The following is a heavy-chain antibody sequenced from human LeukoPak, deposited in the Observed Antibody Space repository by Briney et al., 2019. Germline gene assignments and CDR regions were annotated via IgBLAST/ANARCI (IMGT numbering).Heavy chain of an antibody. CDR2: LNWNGAST. Sequence: GGSLRLSCAASGFTFDDYGLSWVRQVPGKGLEWVSGLNWNGASTGYADSVKGRFTISRDNAKSSLYLQMNSLRAEDTAVYYCASQSGSYYAHFDYWGQGTLVTVSS. CDR3: ASQSGSYYAHFDY. V-gene: IGHV3-20*04. J-gene: IGHJ4*02. CDR1: GFTFDDYG. D-gene: IGHD1-26*01.